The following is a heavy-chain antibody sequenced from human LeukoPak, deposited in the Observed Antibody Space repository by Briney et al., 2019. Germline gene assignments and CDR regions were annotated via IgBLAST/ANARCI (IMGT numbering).Heavy chain of an antibody. D-gene: IGHD3-10*01. Sequence: SETLSLTCAVHGGSFSGYYWSWIRQPPGKGLEWIGEINHSGSTNYNPSLKSRVTISKDTSKNQFSLRLSSVTAADTAVYYCARGYVSGSYWVYWGQGTLVTVSS. CDR2: INHSGST. V-gene: IGHV4-34*01. CDR3: ARGYVSGSYWVY. J-gene: IGHJ4*02. CDR1: GGSFSGYY.